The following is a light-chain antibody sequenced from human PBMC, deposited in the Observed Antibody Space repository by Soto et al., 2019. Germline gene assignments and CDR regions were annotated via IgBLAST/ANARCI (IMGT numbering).Light chain of an antibody. CDR3: MQALRAPPT. CDR2: LVS. CDR1: QSLLHRNGYNY. V-gene: IGKV2-28*01. J-gene: IGKJ1*01. Sequence: DIVMTQSPLSLPVTPGEPASISCRSSQSLLHRNGYNYLDWYLQKXGQSPQXXSYLVSNRASGVPDRFSGSGSGTDFTLKISRVEAEDVGVYHCMQALRAPPTFGQGTKVDI.